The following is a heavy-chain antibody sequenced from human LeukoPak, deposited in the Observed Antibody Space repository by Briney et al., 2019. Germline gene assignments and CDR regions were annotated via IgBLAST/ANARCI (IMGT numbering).Heavy chain of an antibody. CDR1: GDSISRSRHF. D-gene: IGHD2-2*01. CDR3: ARWGTYASTSNWFDP. J-gene: IGHJ5*02. CDR2: IYNSGST. Sequence: SETLSLTCNVSGDSISRSRHFWAWIRQSPGRGLEWIGYIYNSGSTYYNPSLKSRVTISVDTSKNHFSLRLSSVTAADTAVYYCARWGTYASTSNWFDPWGQGTLVTVSS. V-gene: IGHV4-39*07.